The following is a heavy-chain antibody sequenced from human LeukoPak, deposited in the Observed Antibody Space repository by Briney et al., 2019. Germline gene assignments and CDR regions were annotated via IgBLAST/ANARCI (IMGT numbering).Heavy chain of an antibody. J-gene: IGHJ6*03. CDR3: ARAAAYYYGSGSSFMDV. D-gene: IGHD3-10*01. V-gene: IGHV1-8*03. Sequence: GASVKVSCKASGYTFTSYDINWVRQATGQGLEWMGWKNPNSGNTGYAQKFQGRVTITRNTSISTAYMELSSLRSEDTAVYYCARAAAYYYGSGSSFMDVWGKGTTVTVSS. CDR2: KNPNSGNT. CDR1: GYTFTSYD.